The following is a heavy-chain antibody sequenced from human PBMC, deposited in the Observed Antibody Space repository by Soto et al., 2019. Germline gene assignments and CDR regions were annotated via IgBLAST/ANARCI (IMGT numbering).Heavy chain of an antibody. V-gene: IGHV3-21*01. J-gene: IGHJ6*03. CDR2: ISSSSSYI. D-gene: IGHD3-3*01. CDR3: ARGPIRDFWNPVIIRRDHYYYYMDV. Sequence: GGSLRLSCAASGFTFSSYSMNWVRQAPGKGLEWVSSISSSSSYIYYADSVKGRFTISRDNAKNSLYLQMNSLRAEDTAVYYCARGPIRDFWNPVIIRRDHYYYYMDVWGKGTTVTVSS. CDR1: GFTFSSYS.